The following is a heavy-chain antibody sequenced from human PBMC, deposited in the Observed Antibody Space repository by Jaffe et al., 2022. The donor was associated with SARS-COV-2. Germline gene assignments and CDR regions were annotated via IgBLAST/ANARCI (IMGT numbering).Heavy chain of an antibody. CDR2: ISSSSSYI. CDR3: ARAESVAGKLEMATIGEFYFDY. Sequence: EVQLVESGGGLVKPGGSLRLSCAASGFTFSSYSMNWVRQAPGKGLEWVSSISSSSSYIYYADSVKGRFTISRDNAKNSLYLQMNSLRAEDTAVYYCARAESVAGKLEMATIGEFYFDYWGQGTLVTVSS. CDR1: GFTFSSYS. J-gene: IGHJ4*02. D-gene: IGHD5-12*01. V-gene: IGHV3-21*01.